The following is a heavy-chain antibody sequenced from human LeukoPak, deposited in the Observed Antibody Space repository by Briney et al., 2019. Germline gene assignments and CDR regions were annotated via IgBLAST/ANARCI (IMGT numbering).Heavy chain of an antibody. Sequence: SETLCLTCTISGGFVSDYYRSWIRQSPGKGLEWIGYIYHTGSTSYSPSLKSRVTISADTSQNQFSLKLSSVTAADTAVYYCASRKLGNDYWGQGTLVTVSS. CDR2: IYHTGST. CDR1: GGFVSDYY. CDR3: ASRKLGNDY. V-gene: IGHV4-59*02. J-gene: IGHJ4*02. D-gene: IGHD7-27*01.